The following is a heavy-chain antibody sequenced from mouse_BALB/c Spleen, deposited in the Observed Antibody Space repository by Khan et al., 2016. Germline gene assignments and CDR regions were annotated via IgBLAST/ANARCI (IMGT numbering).Heavy chain of an antibody. Sequence: QVQLQQSGAELVRPGASVKLSCKALGYTFTDYEMHWVKQTPVHGLEWIGVILPGSGGIVYNQYFKGKATLTADKSSSTAYMDLSSLTSEDSAVYYCTIRRNYDGYDVEMDYWGQGSSVTVSS. CDR2: ILPGSGGI. CDR1: GYTFTDYE. J-gene: IGHJ4*01. D-gene: IGHD2-3*01. V-gene: IGHV1-15*01. CDR3: TIRRNYDGYDVEMDY.